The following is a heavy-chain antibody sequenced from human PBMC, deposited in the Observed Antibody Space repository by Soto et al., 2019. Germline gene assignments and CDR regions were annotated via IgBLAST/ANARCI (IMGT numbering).Heavy chain of an antibody. CDR3: ARDLVPPYFDY. J-gene: IGHJ4*02. Sequence: GGSLRLSCAASGFTFSSYWMSWVRQAPGKGLEWVANIKQDGSEKYYVDSVKGRFAISRDNAKNSLYLQMNSLRAEDTAVYYCARDLVPPYFDYWGQGTLVTVSS. D-gene: IGHD2-2*01. V-gene: IGHV3-7*01. CDR2: IKQDGSEK. CDR1: GFTFSSYW.